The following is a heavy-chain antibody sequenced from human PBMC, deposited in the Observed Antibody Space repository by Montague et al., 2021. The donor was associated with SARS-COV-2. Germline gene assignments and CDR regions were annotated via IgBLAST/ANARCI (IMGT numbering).Heavy chain of an antibody. Sequence: PALVKPTQTLTLTCTFSGFSLSTSGLCVSWIRQPPGKALEWLARIAWGDDKYYSTSLKTRLTISKDTSKNQVVLTMTNIDPVDTATYYCARISYGSGMRFDNWGQGTLVTVSS. J-gene: IGHJ4*02. V-gene: IGHV2-70*11. D-gene: IGHD3-10*01. CDR2: IAWGDDK. CDR3: ARISYGSGMRFDN. CDR1: GFSLSTSGLC.